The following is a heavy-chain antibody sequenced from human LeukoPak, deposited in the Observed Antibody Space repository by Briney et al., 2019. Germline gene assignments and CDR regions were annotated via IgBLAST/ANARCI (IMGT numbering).Heavy chain of an antibody. V-gene: IGHV3-15*01. CDR1: GFTFSDAW. J-gene: IGHJ6*03. CDR2: IKSKIDGGTI. CDR3: TTVARGELLPGRYYYYMDV. Sequence: PGGSLRLSCVASGFTFSDAWMSWVRQAPGKGLEWVGRIKSKIDGGTIDYAAPVKGRFTISRDDSKNTLYLQMNSLKTEDTAVYYCTTVARGELLPGRYYYYMDVWGKGTTVTVSS. D-gene: IGHD1-26*01.